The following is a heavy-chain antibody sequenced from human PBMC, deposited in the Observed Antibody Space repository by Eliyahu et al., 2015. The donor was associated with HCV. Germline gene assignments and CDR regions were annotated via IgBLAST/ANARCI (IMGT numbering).Heavy chain of an antibody. CDR1: GFSRSTTAEG. CDR2: IYWDDDP. CDR3: AHSFGYSSLNSRRAFDI. D-gene: IGHD4-11*01. Sequence: QITLKESGPAVVKPTQTLSLTCTFSGFSRSTTAEGVGWIRQPPGKALEWLTLIYWDDDPRYNPSLKNRLTVTKDTSKNQVVLTMTNMDPVDTAAYYCAHSFGYSSLNSRRAFDIWGQGIMVTVSS. J-gene: IGHJ3*02. V-gene: IGHV2-5*02.